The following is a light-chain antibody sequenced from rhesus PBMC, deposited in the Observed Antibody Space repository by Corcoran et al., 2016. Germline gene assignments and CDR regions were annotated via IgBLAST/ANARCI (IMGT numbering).Light chain of an antibody. CDR3: QQHNSHPHS. Sequence: DIQMTQSPSSLSASVGDRVTITCRASQTISSYLAWFQQKPGKVPKLLIYAASSLESGVPSRFSGSGSGKEYTLTISRLQPEDFATYYCQQHNSHPHSFGQGTKVEIK. V-gene: IGKV1-44*02. CDR1: QTISSY. CDR2: AAS. J-gene: IGKJ2*01.